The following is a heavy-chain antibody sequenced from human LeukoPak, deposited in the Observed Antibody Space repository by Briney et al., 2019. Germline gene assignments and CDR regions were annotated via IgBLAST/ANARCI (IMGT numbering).Heavy chain of an antibody. Sequence: PGGSLRLSCAASGFTFNTYTMTWVRQAPGKGLEWVSGISGSGGSTSYSVKGRFTISRDNSKNTLYLQMTSLRAEDTAVYYCAKAGEYCPDGICYSENYYFDYWGQGTLVTVSS. CDR2: ISGSGGST. CDR3: AKAGEYCPDGICYSENYYFDY. V-gene: IGHV3-23*01. J-gene: IGHJ4*02. D-gene: IGHD2-15*01. CDR1: GFTFNTYT.